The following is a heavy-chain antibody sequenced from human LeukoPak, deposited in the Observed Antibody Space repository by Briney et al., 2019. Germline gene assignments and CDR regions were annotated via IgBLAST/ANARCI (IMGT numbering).Heavy chain of an antibody. Sequence: PGGSLRPSCAASGFTFSLYGMHWVRQAPGKGLEWVAFISNDGRKTYYADSVKGRFTISRDNSKNTVYLQVSSLRADDTAVYYCAKDSRGANFFGDFDYWGQGTLVTVSS. V-gene: IGHV3-30*02. CDR3: AKDSRGANFFGDFDY. J-gene: IGHJ4*02. CDR1: GFTFSLYG. D-gene: IGHD3-10*01. CDR2: ISNDGRKT.